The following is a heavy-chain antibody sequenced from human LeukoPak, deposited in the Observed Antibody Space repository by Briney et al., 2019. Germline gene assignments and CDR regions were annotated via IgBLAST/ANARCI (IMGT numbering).Heavy chain of an antibody. J-gene: IGHJ4*02. CDR2: INPNGADT. D-gene: IGHD2-15*01. CDR1: GDTFTGYY. Sequence: ASVKVSCKASGDTFTGYYIHWVRQAPGQRLEWMGWINPNGADTNYAQKFQGRVTMTRDTSISTAYMELSRLRSDDTALYYCARDFTGLLPPSYYFDYWGQGTLVTVSS. V-gene: IGHV1-2*02. CDR3: ARDFTGLLPPSYYFDY.